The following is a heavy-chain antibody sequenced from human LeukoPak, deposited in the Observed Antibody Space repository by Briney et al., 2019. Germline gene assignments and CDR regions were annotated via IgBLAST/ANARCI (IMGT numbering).Heavy chain of an antibody. CDR3: ARHDDCSITSCYENWFDP. CDR2: IYYSGST. J-gene: IGHJ5*02. V-gene: IGHV4-39*01. D-gene: IGHD2-2*01. CDR1: GGSISSSSYY. Sequence: PSETLSLTCTVSGGSISSSSYYWGWIRQPPGKGLEWIGSIYYSGSTYYNPSLKSRVTISVDTSKNQFPLKLSSVTAADTAVYYCARHDDCSITSCYENWFDPWGQGTLVTVSS.